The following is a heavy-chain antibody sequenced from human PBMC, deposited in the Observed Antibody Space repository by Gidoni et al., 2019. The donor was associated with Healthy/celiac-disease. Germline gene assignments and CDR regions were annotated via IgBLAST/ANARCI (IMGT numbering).Heavy chain of an antibody. CDR1: GYTFTRYY. J-gene: IGHJ4*02. D-gene: IGHD3-22*01. V-gene: IGHV1-46*01. CDR2: INPSGGST. CDR3: ARRYYDSSGYYYNYFDY. Sequence: QVQLVQSGAEVKKPGASVKVSCRPSGYTFTRYYMPWVRQAPGQGLEWMGIINPSGGSTSYAQKFQGRVTMTRDTSTSTVYMELSSLRSEDTAVYYCARRYYDSSGYYYNYFDYWGQGTLVTVSS.